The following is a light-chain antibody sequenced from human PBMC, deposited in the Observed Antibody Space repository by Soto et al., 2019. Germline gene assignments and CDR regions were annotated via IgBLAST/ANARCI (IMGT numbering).Light chain of an antibody. V-gene: IGKV3-15*01. J-gene: IGKJ1*01. Sequence: EIVMTQSPATLSVSPGERVTLSCRASHFISNSLAWYQQRPGQPPRLLIYGASTRAAGISARFSGSGSGTEFTLTISSLQSEDFAVYYCQQSSNWPRTFGQGTKVDI. CDR2: GAS. CDR1: HFISNS. CDR3: QQSSNWPRT.